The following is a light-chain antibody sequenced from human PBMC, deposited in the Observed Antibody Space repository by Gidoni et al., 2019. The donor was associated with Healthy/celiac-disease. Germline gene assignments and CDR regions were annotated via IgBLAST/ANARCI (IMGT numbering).Light chain of an antibody. CDR3: QQSYSTSPET. Sequence: DIQMTQSPSSLSASVGDRVTITCRASQSISSYLNWYQQKPGKAPKLLIYAASSLQSGVPSRFSGSGSGTDFTLTISSLQPEDFATYYCQQSYSTSPETFGQXTKVEIK. J-gene: IGKJ1*01. V-gene: IGKV1-39*01. CDR1: QSISSY. CDR2: AAS.